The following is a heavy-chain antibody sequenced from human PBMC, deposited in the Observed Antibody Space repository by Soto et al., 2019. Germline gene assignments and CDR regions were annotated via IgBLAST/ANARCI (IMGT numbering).Heavy chain of an antibody. Sequence: ASVKVSCKASGYTFTSYAMHWVRQAPGQRNEWMGWINAGNGNTKYSQKFQGRVTITRDTSASTAYMELSSLRSEDTAVYYCARDYYDSSGYYYVSVGWFDPWGQGTLVTVSS. J-gene: IGHJ5*02. D-gene: IGHD3-22*01. V-gene: IGHV1-3*01. CDR3: ARDYYDSSGYYYVSVGWFDP. CDR1: GYTFTSYA. CDR2: INAGNGNT.